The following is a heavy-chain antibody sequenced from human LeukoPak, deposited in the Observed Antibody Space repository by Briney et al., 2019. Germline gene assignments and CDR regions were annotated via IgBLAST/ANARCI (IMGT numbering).Heavy chain of an antibody. D-gene: IGHD5-24*01. J-gene: IGHJ5*02. CDR3: AREEMATIQATGIFSGIPNWLDP. V-gene: IGHV4-34*01. Sequence: PSETLSLTCAVYGGSFSGYYWSWIRQPPGKGLEWIGEINHSGSTNYNPSLKSRVTISVDTSKNQFSLKLSSVTAADTAVYYCAREEMATIQATGIFSGIPNWLDPWGQGTPVTVSS. CDR1: GGSFSGYY. CDR2: INHSGST.